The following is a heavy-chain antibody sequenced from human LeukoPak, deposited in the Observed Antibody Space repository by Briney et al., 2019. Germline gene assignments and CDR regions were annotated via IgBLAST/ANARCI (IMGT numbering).Heavy chain of an antibody. D-gene: IGHD2-21*02. J-gene: IGHJ4*02. CDR3: ARGGCDGACSFDH. CDR2: TNPSGGSP. Sequence: ASVKVSCKASEYSFSTYSFHWVRQAPGQGLEWMGITNPSGGSPNYAQKFQGRVTMTRDTSTSTVFMELSSLRSDDTAVYYCARGGCDGACSFDHSGQGTLVTVSS. V-gene: IGHV1-46*01. CDR1: EYSFSTYS.